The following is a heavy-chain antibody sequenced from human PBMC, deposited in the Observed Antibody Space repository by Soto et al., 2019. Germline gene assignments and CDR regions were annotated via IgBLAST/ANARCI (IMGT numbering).Heavy chain of an antibody. D-gene: IGHD3-22*01. J-gene: IGHJ4*02. CDR1: GFTFTNEN. Sequence: EVQLVESGGGLVKPGGSLRLSCAASGFTFTNENMNWVRQAPGKGLEWVSSISSSSTYKNYGDSVKGRFTISRENDNNSLCLQMDGLRAEDTAVYYCARDPPLSMIVVVGVDVFWGPGTLVTVSS. CDR3: ARDPPLSMIVVVGVDVF. CDR2: ISSSSTYK. V-gene: IGHV3-21*02.